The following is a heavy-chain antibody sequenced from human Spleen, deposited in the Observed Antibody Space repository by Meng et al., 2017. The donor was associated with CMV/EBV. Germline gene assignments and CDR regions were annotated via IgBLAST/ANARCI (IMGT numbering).Heavy chain of an antibody. CDR3: ARVDNGYDLPFDY. D-gene: IGHD5-12*01. Sequence: CAASGFTFTNYAIHWVRQAPGKGLEWVTFISFDGTNKYYADSVRGRFTISRDNFNNTVYLQMHSLRPEDTAVYYCARVDNGYDLPFDYWGQGTLVTVSS. CDR2: ISFDGTNK. J-gene: IGHJ4*02. CDR1: GFTFTNYA. V-gene: IGHV3-30*04.